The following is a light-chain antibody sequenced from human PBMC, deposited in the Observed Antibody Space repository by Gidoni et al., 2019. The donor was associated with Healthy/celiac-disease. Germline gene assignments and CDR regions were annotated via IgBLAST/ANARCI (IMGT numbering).Light chain of an antibody. V-gene: IGLV5-45*01. Sequence: QAVLTQPASLSASPGASASLTCTLRRGLNVGTYRIYWYQQKPGSPPQYLLRYKSDSDNQQGSGVPSRFSGSKDASANAGILLISGLQSEDEADYYCMIWHSSAWVFGGGTKLSVL. CDR1: RGLNVGTYR. CDR2: YKSDSDN. CDR3: MIWHSSAWV. J-gene: IGLJ3*02.